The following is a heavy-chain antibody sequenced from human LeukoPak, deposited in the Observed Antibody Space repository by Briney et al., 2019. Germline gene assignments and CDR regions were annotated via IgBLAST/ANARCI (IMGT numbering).Heavy chain of an antibody. CDR2: INWNGGST. J-gene: IGHJ4*02. V-gene: IGHV3-20*04. CDR1: GFTFDDYG. Sequence: GGSLRLSCAASGFTFDDYGMSWVRQAPGKGLEWVSGINWNGGSTGYADSVKGRFTISRDNAKKSLYLQMNSLRTEDSAVYYCAKSGHQWLGYPGFHYWGRGTLVTVSS. CDR3: AKSGHQWLGYPGFHY. D-gene: IGHD5-12*01.